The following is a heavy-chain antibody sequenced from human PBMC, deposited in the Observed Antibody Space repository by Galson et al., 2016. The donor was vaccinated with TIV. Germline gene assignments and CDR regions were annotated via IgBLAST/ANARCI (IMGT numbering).Heavy chain of an antibody. D-gene: IGHD5-18*01. J-gene: IGHJ4*02. CDR2: VNPSGGTT. CDR3: ARGPGYTYGYIFDY. CDR1: GYIFTSWY. Sequence: SVKVSCKASGYIFTSWYIHWVRQAPGQGLEWVGIVNPSGGTTSYAQKFQGRVTMTRDTSTSTVYMELNSLKSDDTAVYYCARGPGYTYGYIFDYWGQGTPVTVAS. V-gene: IGHV1-46*01.